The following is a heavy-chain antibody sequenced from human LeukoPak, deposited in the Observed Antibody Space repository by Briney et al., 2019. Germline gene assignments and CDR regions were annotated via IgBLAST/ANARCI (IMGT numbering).Heavy chain of an antibody. CDR3: ARVNIMFMTPLFDP. J-gene: IGHJ5*02. V-gene: IGHV1-8*01. CDR2: MNPNSGNT. Sequence: AASVTVSSKASGYTFTSYDINWVRQAPGQGLEWMGWMNPNSGNTGYAQKFQGRVTMTRNTSISTAYMELSSLRSDDTAVYYCARVNIMFMTPLFDPWGQGTLVTVSS. CDR1: GYTFTSYD. D-gene: IGHD5/OR15-5a*01.